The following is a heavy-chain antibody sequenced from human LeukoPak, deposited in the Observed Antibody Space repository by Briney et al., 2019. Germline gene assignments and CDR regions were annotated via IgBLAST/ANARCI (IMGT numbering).Heavy chain of an antibody. CDR2: MSPNSGDT. D-gene: IGHD7-27*01. CDR3: ARGPPNWGYDY. V-gene: IGHV1-8*01. Sequence: ASVKVSCKASGYTFTSYDFNWVRQATGQRPEWMGWMSPNSGDTGYAQKFQDRVTMTRNTSISTAYMELSGLRSDDTAVYYCARGPPNWGYDYWGPGTLVTVSS. J-gene: IGHJ4*02. CDR1: GYTFTSYD.